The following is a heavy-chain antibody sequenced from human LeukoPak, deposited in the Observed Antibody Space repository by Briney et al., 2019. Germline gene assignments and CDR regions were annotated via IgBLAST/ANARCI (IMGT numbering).Heavy chain of an antibody. CDR3: ARSWASALGYYYYMDV. D-gene: IGHD3-16*01. V-gene: IGHV4-59*01. CDR1: GGSISSYY. Sequence: SETLSLTCTVSGGSISSYYGSWIRQPPGKGREWIGYIYYSGSTNYNPSLERRVTLSVDTSNNQFSPTLSSVTRADTGGDYCARSWASALGYYYYMDVWGKGTTVTVSS. J-gene: IGHJ6*03. CDR2: IYYSGST.